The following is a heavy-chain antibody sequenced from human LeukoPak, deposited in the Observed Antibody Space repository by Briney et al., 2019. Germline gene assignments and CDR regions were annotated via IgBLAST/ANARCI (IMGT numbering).Heavy chain of an antibody. CDR2: FLGSGGGT. CDR3: ARDTTNSGYDFIFDY. V-gene: IGHV3-23*01. D-gene: IGHD5-12*01. J-gene: IGHJ4*02. Sequence: GGSLRLSCTASGFTFSTNAMSWVRQAPGEGLEWVSTFLGSGGGTLYADSVKGRFTISRDNSKNTLYLQMNSLRAEDTAVYYCARDTTNSGYDFIFDYWGQGTLVTVSS. CDR1: GFTFSTNA.